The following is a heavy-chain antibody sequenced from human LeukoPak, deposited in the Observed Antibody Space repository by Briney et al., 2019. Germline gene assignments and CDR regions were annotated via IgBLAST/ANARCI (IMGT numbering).Heavy chain of an antibody. Sequence: GGSLRLSCAASGFTFSNAWMSWVRQAPGKGLEWVGRIKSKTDGGTTGYAAPVKGRFTISRDDSKNTLYLQMNSLKTEDTAVYYCTTAIHCGGDCYPGYFDYWGQGTLVTVSS. CDR1: GFTFSNAW. D-gene: IGHD2-21*02. V-gene: IGHV3-15*01. CDR3: TTAIHCGGDCYPGYFDY. CDR2: IKSKTDGGTT. J-gene: IGHJ4*02.